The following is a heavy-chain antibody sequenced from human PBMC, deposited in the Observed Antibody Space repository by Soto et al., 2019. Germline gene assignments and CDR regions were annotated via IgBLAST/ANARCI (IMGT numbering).Heavy chain of an antibody. Sequence: DVQLVESGGGLVKPGGSLTLSCAASGFTFSSYSLSWVRQAPGKGLEWVSAISSGHGDIYYADSVKGRVIGSRDNAKNLLFLQMNNLRVEDTAVYYCALLTSGWYGDFDFWGQGTLVTVSS. CDR2: ISSGHGDI. CDR1: GFTFSSYS. CDR3: ALLTSGWYGDFDF. V-gene: IGHV3-21*01. D-gene: IGHD6-19*01. J-gene: IGHJ4*02.